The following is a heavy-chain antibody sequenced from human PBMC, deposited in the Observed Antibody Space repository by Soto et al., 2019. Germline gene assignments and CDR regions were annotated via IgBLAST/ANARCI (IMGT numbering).Heavy chain of an antibody. D-gene: IGHD2-2*02. CDR3: ARHVYTALFHYGMDV. J-gene: IGHJ6*02. CDR2: IDPSDSNT. V-gene: IGHV5-10-1*01. Sequence: GESLKISCNGFGYSFTGSWISWVRQMPGKGPEWMGRIDPSDSNTNYSPSFQGHVSISADTSITTAYLQWSSLRASDTAKYYCARHVYTALFHYGMDVWGQGTTVTVSS. CDR1: GYSFTGSW.